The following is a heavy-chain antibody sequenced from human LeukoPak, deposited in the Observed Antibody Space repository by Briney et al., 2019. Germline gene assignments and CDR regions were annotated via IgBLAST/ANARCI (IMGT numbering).Heavy chain of an antibody. CDR2: IWYDGSDK. CDR1: GFPFSNYA. J-gene: IGHJ6*02. D-gene: IGHD3/OR15-3a*01. CDR3: ARGPPGDFWTYDYYYYGMDV. Sequence: GTSLRLSCAASGFPFSNYAMHWVRQDPGKGLEWVAVIWYDGSDKYYGESLKCRFTISRDNSKTTLYLQMNSLGAEDSAVYYCARGPPGDFWTYDYYYYGMDVWGQGTTVTVSS. V-gene: IGHV3-33*01.